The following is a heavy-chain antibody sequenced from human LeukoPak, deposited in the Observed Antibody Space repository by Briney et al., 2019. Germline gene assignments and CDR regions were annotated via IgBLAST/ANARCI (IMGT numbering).Heavy chain of an antibody. V-gene: IGHV3-9*01. J-gene: IGHJ4*02. Sequence: GGSLRLSCAASGFTFNDYTMHWVRQVPGKGLEGVSGITWYSGTIGYADSVKGRFTISRDNAKNSLYLQMNSLRAEDTAFYYCAKDIYSWRGFDYWGQGTLVTVSS. CDR2: ITWYSGTI. CDR1: GFTFNDYT. D-gene: IGHD2-15*01. CDR3: AKDIYSWRGFDY.